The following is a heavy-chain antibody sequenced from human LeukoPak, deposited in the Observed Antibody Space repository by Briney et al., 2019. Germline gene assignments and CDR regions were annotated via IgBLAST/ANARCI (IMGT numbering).Heavy chain of an antibody. CDR3: ATGSGIAVSLRSYWFDP. D-gene: IGHD6-19*01. Sequence: ASVKVSCKVSGYTLTELSMHWVRQAPGKGLEWMGGFDPEDGETIYAQKFQGRATMSEDTSTDTAYMELSSLRSEDTAVYYCATGSGIAVSLRSYWFDPWGQGTLVTVSS. V-gene: IGHV1-24*01. J-gene: IGHJ5*02. CDR2: FDPEDGET. CDR1: GYTLTELS.